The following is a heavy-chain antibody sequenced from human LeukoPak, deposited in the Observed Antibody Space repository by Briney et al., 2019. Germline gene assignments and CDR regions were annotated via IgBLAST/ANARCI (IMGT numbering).Heavy chain of an antibody. CDR2: MNPNSGNT. J-gene: IGHJ6*03. CDR3: ARAITYYDILTGYPIGDYYMDV. Sequence: GASVKVPCKASGYTFTSYDINWVRQATGQGLEWMGWMNPNSGNTGYAQKFQGRVTMTRNTSISTAYMELSSLRSEDTAVYYCARAITYYDILTGYPIGDYYMDVWGKGTTVTVSS. D-gene: IGHD3-9*01. CDR1: GYTFTSYD. V-gene: IGHV1-8*01.